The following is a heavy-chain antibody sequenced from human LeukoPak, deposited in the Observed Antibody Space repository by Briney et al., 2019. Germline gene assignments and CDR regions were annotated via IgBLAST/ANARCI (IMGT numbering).Heavy chain of an antibody. D-gene: IGHD1-1*01. Sequence: SETLSLTCSVSGGSISGYYWSWIRQPPGKGLEWIGQIYYSGSTKYNPSLKSRVIISVDTSKNQFSLKLSSVTAADTALYYCARDGTIRLWGQGTLVTVSS. J-gene: IGHJ4*02. CDR3: ARDGTIRL. V-gene: IGHV4-59*01. CDR1: GGSISGYY. CDR2: IYYSGST.